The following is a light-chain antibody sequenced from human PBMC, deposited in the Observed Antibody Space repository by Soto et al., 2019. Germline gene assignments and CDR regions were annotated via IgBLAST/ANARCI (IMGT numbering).Light chain of an antibody. J-gene: IGKJ1*01. CDR3: QQDYNLPGT. CDR1: QSVSSSY. CDR2: GAS. Sequence: PGVRVTLSCRASQSVSSSYLTWYQQKPGQAPRLLIYGASTRATSIPARFSGSGSGTDFTLTISSLQPEDFAVYYCQQDYNLPGTFGQGTKVEIK. V-gene: IGKV3D-7*01.